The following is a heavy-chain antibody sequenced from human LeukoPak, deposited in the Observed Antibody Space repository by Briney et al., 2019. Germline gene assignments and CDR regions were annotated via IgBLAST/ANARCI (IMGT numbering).Heavy chain of an antibody. CDR3: ARKAYCSGGSCYLDWFDP. CDR2: INPNSGGT. J-gene: IGHJ5*02. Sequence: GASVKVSCKASGYTFTGYYMHWVRQAPGQGLEWMGWINPNSGGTNYAQKFQGRVTMTRDTSISTAYMELSRLRSDDTAVYYCARKAYCSGGSCYLDWFDPWGQGTLVTVSS. CDR1: GYTFTGYY. D-gene: IGHD2-15*01. V-gene: IGHV1-2*02.